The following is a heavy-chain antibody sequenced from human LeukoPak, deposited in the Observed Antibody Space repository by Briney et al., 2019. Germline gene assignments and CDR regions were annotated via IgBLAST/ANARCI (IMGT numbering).Heavy chain of an antibody. J-gene: IGHJ1*01. V-gene: IGHV3-74*01. CDR3: ARDYYGSIDL. CDR1: GFTFGNYW. D-gene: IGHD3-10*01. CDR2: INNDGST. Sequence: GGSLRLSCVASGFTFGNYWMHWVHQAPGKELVCISRINNDGSTAYADSVAGRFTISRDNARNTLYLQMNTLRVEDTAVYYCARDYYGSIDLWGQGTLVTVSS.